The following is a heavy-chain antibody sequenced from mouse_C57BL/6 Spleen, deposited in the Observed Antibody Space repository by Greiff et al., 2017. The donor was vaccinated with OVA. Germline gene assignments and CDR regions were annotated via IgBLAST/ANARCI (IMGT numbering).Heavy chain of an antibody. V-gene: IGHV5-16*01. CDR1: GFTFSDYY. J-gene: IGHJ2*01. CDR3: ARVEDYSNFYFDY. D-gene: IGHD2-5*01. Sequence: EVKVVESEGGLVQPGSSMKLSCTASGFTFSDYYMAWVRQVPEKGLEWVANINYDGSSTYYLDSLKSRFIISRDNAKNILYLQMSSLKSEDTATYYCARVEDYSNFYFDYWGQGTTLTVSS. CDR2: INYDGSST.